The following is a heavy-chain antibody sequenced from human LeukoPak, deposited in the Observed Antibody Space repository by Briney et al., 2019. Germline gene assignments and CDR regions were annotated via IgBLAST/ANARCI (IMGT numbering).Heavy chain of an antibody. Sequence: GGSLRLSCAASGFTFSSYAMSWVRQAPGKGLEWVANIKQDGSETYYVDSVKGRFTISRDNARNSLYLQMNSLRAEDTAMYYCAREFFGFPFDYWGQGTLVTVSS. V-gene: IGHV3-7*01. J-gene: IGHJ4*02. CDR1: GFTFSSYA. D-gene: IGHD3-10*01. CDR3: AREFFGFPFDY. CDR2: IKQDGSET.